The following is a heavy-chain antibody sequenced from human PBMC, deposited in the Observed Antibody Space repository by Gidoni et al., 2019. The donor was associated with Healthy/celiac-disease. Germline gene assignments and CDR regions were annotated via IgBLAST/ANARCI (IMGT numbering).Heavy chain of an antibody. CDR2: IIPLLGIA. CDR1: GGTFSSYA. CDR3: AIRVTDGSGSYGRDY. D-gene: IGHD3-10*01. V-gene: IGHV1-69*09. J-gene: IGHJ4*02. Sequence: QVQLVQSGAEVKKPGSSVKVSCKASGGTFSSYAISWVRQAPGQGLEWMGRIIPLLGIAKYEQKFQGRGTITEDKSTRTAYMELSSLRSEDTAVYYCAIRVTDGSGSYGRDYWGQGTLVTVSS.